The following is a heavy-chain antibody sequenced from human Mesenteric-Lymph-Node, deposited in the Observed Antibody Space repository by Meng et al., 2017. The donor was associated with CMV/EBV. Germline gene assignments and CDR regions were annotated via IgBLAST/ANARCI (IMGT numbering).Heavy chain of an antibody. CDR3: TTHSGGY. CDR2: TYTNGYT. CDR1: GFTFSSYA. V-gene: IGHV3-23*05. Sequence: GESLKISCAASGFTFSSYAMSWVRQAPGKGLEWVSVTYTNGYTDHADSVRGRFSVSRDNFKNMVFLQMNSLRAEDTAIYYCTTHSGGYWGQGTLVTVSS. J-gene: IGHJ4*02.